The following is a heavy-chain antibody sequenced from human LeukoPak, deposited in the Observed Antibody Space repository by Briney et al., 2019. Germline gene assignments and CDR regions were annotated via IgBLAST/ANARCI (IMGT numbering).Heavy chain of an antibody. Sequence: GGSLRLSCAASGFTFSSYGMHWVRQAPGKGLEWVAFIRYDGSNKYYADSVKGRFTISRDNSKNTLYLQMNSLRAEDTAVYYCAKDTASYSGSYFDYWGQGTLVTVSS. CDR3: AKDTASYSGSYFDY. J-gene: IGHJ4*02. CDR1: GFTFSSYG. D-gene: IGHD1-26*01. CDR2: IRYDGSNK. V-gene: IGHV3-30*02.